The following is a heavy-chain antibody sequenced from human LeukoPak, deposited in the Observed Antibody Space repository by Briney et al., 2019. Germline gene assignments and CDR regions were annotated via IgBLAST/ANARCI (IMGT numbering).Heavy chain of an antibody. Sequence: GGSLRLSCAASGFTFRSYWMHWVRQAAGKGLMWVSRIKGDGSAASYADSVKGRFTISRDNSKNTLYLRMNSLRDEDTAVYYCARDRVPYENSHYYWAFDYWGQGTLVTVSS. D-gene: IGHD3-22*01. CDR3: ARDRVPYENSHYYWAFDY. J-gene: IGHJ4*02. V-gene: IGHV3-74*01. CDR2: IKGDGSAA. CDR1: GFTFRSYW.